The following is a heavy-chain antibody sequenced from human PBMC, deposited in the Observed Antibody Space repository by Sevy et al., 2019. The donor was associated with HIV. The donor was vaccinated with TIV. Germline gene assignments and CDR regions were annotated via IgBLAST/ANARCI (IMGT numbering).Heavy chain of an antibody. CDR3: ARHRPSDWRDFDS. D-gene: IGHD6-19*01. V-gene: IGHV4-39*01. Sequence: SETLSLTCTVSGDSLTRSSFYWGWIRQPPGKGLVWIGGVYYTGPTYYNPSLTSRMSTSVETSKNQFSLRLSSVTAADTAVYYCARHRPSDWRDFDSWGQGILVTVSS. CDR2: VYYTGPT. CDR1: GDSLTRSSFY. J-gene: IGHJ4*02.